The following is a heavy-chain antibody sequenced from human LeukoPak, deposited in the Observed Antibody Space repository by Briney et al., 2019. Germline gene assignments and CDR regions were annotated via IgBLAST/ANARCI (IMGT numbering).Heavy chain of an antibody. CDR2: IYYSGNT. CDR3: ARYSGSHYAFDI. J-gene: IGHJ3*02. CDR1: GGAISSTSYY. Sequence: SETLSLTCTVSGGAISSTSYYWGWLRQPPGKGLEWVGNIYYSGNTFYNPPLKSRVTISVDTSENQFSLKLSSVTAADTAVYYCARYSGSHYAFDIWGQGTMVTVSS. V-gene: IGHV4-39*01. D-gene: IGHD1-26*01.